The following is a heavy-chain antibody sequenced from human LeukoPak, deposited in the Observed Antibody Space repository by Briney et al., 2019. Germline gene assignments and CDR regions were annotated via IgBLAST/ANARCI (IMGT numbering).Heavy chain of an antibody. Sequence: SENLSLTCSGSGDFLRWYYRGWIREAPGEGLEWNGDIYYSGSTNYNPSLKSRVTISVDTSKNQFSLRLSSMTAADTAVYYCARRGQGGYSSTWYFDYWGQGTLVTVSS. D-gene: IGHD6-13*01. CDR3: ARRGQGGYSSTWYFDY. J-gene: IGHJ4*02. CDR2: IYYSGST. CDR1: GDFLRWYY. V-gene: IGHV4-59*08.